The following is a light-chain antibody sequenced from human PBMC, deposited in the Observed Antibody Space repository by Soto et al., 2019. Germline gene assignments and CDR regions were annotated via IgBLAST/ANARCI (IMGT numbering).Light chain of an antibody. CDR1: QYVNIY. Sequence: EIVLTQSPATVSLSPGERVTLSCRASQYVNIYLAWYQQKPGQAPRLLIYDASNMATGVPARFSGSGSGTDFTLTNSSLQSEDFAVYYCEERANWPPTFGGGTMVEIK. V-gene: IGKV3-11*01. CDR2: DAS. J-gene: IGKJ4*01. CDR3: EERANWPPT.